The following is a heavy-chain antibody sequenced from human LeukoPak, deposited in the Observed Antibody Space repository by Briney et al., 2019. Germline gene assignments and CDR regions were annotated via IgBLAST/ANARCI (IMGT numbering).Heavy chain of an antibody. J-gene: IGHJ5*02. V-gene: IGHV3-21*01. CDR1: GXTFNTXS. D-gene: IGHD6-13*01. CDR3: ASLPEAYSSSPRWFDP. CDR2: XXGSSTYI. Sequence: XGSXXLSXXASGXTFNTXSLIWXRXXPGXXXXXXSSXXGSSTYIFYADSVKGRFTISRDNAKNSLYLQMNSLRAEDTAVYYCASLPEAYSSSPRWFDPWGQGTLVTVSS.